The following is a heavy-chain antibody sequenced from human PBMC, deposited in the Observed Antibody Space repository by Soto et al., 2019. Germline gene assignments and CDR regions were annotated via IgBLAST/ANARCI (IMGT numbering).Heavy chain of an antibody. J-gene: IGHJ6*03. CDR3: AKGRHSGHNSYYYYYMDV. D-gene: IGHD5-12*01. CDR1: GFTFSSYA. V-gene: IGHV3-23*01. Sequence: GGSLRLSCAASGFTFSSYAMSWVRQAPGKGLEWVSAISGSGGSTYYADSVKGRFTISRDNSKNTLYLQMNSLRAEDTAVYYCAKGRHSGHNSYYYYYMDVWGKGTTVTVSS. CDR2: ISGSGGST.